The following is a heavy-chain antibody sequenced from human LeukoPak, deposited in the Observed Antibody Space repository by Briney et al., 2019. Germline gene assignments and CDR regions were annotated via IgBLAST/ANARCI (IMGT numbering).Heavy chain of an antibody. J-gene: IGHJ4*02. Sequence: SETLSLTCTVSGGSISIYYWSWIRQPPGKGLEWIGYIYYSGSTNYNPSLKSRVTISVDTPKNQFSLKLNSVTAADTAVYYCARVGDIVGVTVYFDYWGQGTLVTVSS. D-gene: IGHD1-26*01. V-gene: IGHV4-59*12. CDR1: GGSISIYY. CDR2: IYYSGST. CDR3: ARVGDIVGVTVYFDY.